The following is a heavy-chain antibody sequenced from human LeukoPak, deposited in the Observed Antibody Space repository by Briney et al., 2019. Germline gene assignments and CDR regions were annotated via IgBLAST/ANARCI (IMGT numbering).Heavy chain of an antibody. CDR3: ARVDTAMVTVSYYYYIDV. Sequence: ASVKVSCKASGYTFTSYDINWVRQATGQGLEWMGWMNPNSGNTGYAQKFQGRVTVTRNTSMSTAYMELSSLRSEDTAVYYCARVDTAMVTVSYYYYIDVWGKGTTVTVSS. CDR1: GYTFTSYD. D-gene: IGHD5-18*01. J-gene: IGHJ6*03. V-gene: IGHV1-8*01. CDR2: MNPNSGNT.